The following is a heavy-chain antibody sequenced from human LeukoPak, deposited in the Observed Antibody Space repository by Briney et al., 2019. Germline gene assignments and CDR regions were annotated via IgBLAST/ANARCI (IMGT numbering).Heavy chain of an antibody. CDR2: INPNSGGT. V-gene: IGHV1-2*02. J-gene: IGHJ1*01. CDR1: GYTFTGYY. D-gene: IGHD1-7*01. CDR3: ARTGTTWEEYFQH. Sequence: ASVKVSCKASGYTFTGYYMHWVRQAPGQVLEWMGWINPNSGGTNYAQKFQGRVTMTRDTSISTAYMELSRLRSDDTAVYYCARTGTTWEEYFQHWGQGTLVTVSS.